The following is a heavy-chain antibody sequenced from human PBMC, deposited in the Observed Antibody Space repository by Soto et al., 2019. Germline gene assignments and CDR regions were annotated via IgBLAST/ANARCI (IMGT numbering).Heavy chain of an antibody. CDR1: GFSLSTSGVG. V-gene: IGHV2-5*01. CDR2: IYWNDDK. J-gene: IGHJ4*02. D-gene: IGHD2-21*02. Sequence: QITLKESGPTLVKPTQTLTLTCTFSGFSLSTSGVGVGWIRQPPGKPLEWLALIYWNDDKRYSPSLKRSLTITKDPSKNQVVLTMTNMDPVDTATYYCAPRRTYGGDYYFDYWGQGTLVTVSS. CDR3: APRRTYGGDYYFDY.